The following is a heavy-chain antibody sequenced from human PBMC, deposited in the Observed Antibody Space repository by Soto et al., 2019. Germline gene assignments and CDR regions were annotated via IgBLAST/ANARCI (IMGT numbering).Heavy chain of an antibody. CDR2: ISDSGART. CDR1: GFSFSIYV. D-gene: IGHD3-9*01. CDR3: AKIIRGATLDMAFDV. J-gene: IGHJ3*01. Sequence: GGSLRLSCAASGFSFSIYVMSWVRQTPGKGLEWVSSISDSGARTFYAESVKGRFTISRDNSENTLFLQMSSLNAEDTALYYCAKIIRGATLDMAFDVWGQGTMVTVSS. V-gene: IGHV3-23*01.